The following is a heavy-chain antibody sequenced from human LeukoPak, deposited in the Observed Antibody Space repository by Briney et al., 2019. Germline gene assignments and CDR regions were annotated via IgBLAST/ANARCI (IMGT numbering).Heavy chain of an antibody. D-gene: IGHD2-2*01. Sequence: SETLSRTCTVSGGSISSYYWSWIRQPAGKGLEWIGRIYTSGSTNYNPSLKSRVTMSVDTSKNQFSLKLSSVTAADTAVYYCAGNPYCSSTSCSPGDYWGQGTLVTVSS. CDR2: IYTSGST. V-gene: IGHV4-4*07. CDR1: GGSISSYY. CDR3: AGNPYCSSTSCSPGDY. J-gene: IGHJ4*02.